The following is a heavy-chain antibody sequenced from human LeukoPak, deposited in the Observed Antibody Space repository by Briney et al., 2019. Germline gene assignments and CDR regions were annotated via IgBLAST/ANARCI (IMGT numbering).Heavy chain of an antibody. CDR1: GGSISSSSYY. V-gene: IGHV4-39*07. J-gene: IGHJ3*02. Sequence: PSETLSLTCTVSGGSISSSSYYWGWIRQPPGKGLEWLGSIYYSGSTYYNPSLKSRVTISIDTSKNQFSLKLSSVTAADTAIYYCARVHVNSGYYFGDAFDIWGQGTMVTVSS. CDR3: ARVHVNSGYYFGDAFDI. D-gene: IGHD3-22*01. CDR2: IYYSGST.